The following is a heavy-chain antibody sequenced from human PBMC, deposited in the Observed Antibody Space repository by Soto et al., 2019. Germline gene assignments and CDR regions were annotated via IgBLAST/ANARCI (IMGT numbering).Heavy chain of an antibody. CDR2: ISYDGRNK. V-gene: IGHV3-30*18. Sequence: GGSLRLSCAASGFTFSSYGMHWVRQAPGKGLEWVAVISYDGRNKYYADAVKGRFTISRDNSKNTLYLQTNSLRAEDTAVYYCAKDRGALRWSEELYYLDSGGQGTLSPSPQ. CDR3: AKDRGALRWSEELYYLDS. J-gene: IGHJ4*02. CDR1: GFTFSSYG. D-gene: IGHD4-17*01.